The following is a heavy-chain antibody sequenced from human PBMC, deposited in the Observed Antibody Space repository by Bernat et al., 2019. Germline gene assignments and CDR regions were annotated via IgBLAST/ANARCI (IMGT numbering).Heavy chain of an antibody. D-gene: IGHD2-21*02. CDR3: AEARDGSCCDCVGPSFQL. CDR2: INRDGSEK. J-gene: IGHJ1*01. Sequence: EVQLVESGGGSVQPGGSLRLSCAASGFTFSNFCMTWLRQAPGKGLEWVAFINRDGSEKYYVDSVKGRFTISRDNARNSLDMQMNSLRVEDTAVYYCAEARDGSCCDCVGPSFQLWGQGTLVTVSS. V-gene: IGHV3-7*02. CDR1: GFTFSNFC.